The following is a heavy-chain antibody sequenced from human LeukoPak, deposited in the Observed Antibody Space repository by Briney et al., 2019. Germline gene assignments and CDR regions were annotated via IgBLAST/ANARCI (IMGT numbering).Heavy chain of an antibody. CDR3: ARDGSSWSNWLDP. V-gene: IGHV3-74*01. CDR1: GFTFSSYW. Sequence: GGSLRLSCAASGFTFSSYWMHWVRQAPGKGLVWVSRINSDGSSTSYADSVKGRFTISRDNAKNTPYLQMYSLRAEDTAVYYCARDGSSWSNWLDPWGQGTLVTVSS. CDR2: INSDGSST. D-gene: IGHD6-13*01. J-gene: IGHJ5*02.